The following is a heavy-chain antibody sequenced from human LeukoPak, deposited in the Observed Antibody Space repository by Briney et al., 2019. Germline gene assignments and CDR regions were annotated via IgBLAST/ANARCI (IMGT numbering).Heavy chain of an antibody. CDR1: GFTFSNYA. D-gene: IGHD3-9*01. V-gene: IGHV3-23*01. CDR3: AKDQSTLRYFDWLFDY. CDR2: ISGRGGSI. Sequence: QAGGSLRLSCAVSGFTFSNYAMNWVRQAPGKGLEWVSAISGRGGSIYYADSVKGRFTISRDKSKNTLYLQMNSLRAEDTAVYYCAKDQSTLRYFDWLFDYWGQGTLVTVSS. J-gene: IGHJ4*02.